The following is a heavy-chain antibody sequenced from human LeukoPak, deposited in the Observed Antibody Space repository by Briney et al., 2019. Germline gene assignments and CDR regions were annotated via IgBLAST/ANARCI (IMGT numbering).Heavy chain of an antibody. CDR2: ISYDGSNK. Sequence: PGGSLRLSCAASGFTFSSYAMHWVRQAPGKGLEWVAVISYDGSNKYYADSVKGRFTISRDNSKNTLYLQMNSLRAEDTAVYYCARDSWREQDIWGQGTMVTVSS. V-gene: IGHV3-30-3*01. CDR3: ARDSWREQDI. D-gene: IGHD3-3*01. CDR1: GFTFSSYA. J-gene: IGHJ3*02.